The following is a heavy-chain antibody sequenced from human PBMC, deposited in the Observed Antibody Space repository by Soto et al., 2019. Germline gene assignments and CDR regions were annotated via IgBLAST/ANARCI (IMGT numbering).Heavy chain of an antibody. Sequence: QVQLVQSGAEVKKPGASVKVSCKASVYTFTTFGISWVRQAPGQGLEWMGWISAYNGNTNYAQKFQGRGTMTTDTSTITAYMDVRSLIFDDTTGYYSAGGLTPLDYWYQGTLVTFPS. CDR2: ISAYNGNT. CDR1: VYTFTTFG. V-gene: IGHV1-18*01. J-gene: IGHJ4*02. D-gene: IGHD3-9*01. CDR3: AGGLTPLDY.